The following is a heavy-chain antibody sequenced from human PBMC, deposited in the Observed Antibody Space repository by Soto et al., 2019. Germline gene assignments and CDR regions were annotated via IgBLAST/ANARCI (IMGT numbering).Heavy chain of an antibody. V-gene: IGHV3-66*04. CDR2: IYSGGSA. CDR1: GFTVSSNY. J-gene: IGHJ4*02. Sequence: EVQLVESGGGLVQPGGSLRLSCAASGFTVSSNYMSWVRQAPEKGLEWVSVIYSGGSAYYADSVKGRFTISRDNSKNTLYLQMNSLRAEATAVYYCARHGYSYGGGYFDYWGQGTLVTVSS. CDR3: ARHGYSYGGGYFDY. D-gene: IGHD5-18*01.